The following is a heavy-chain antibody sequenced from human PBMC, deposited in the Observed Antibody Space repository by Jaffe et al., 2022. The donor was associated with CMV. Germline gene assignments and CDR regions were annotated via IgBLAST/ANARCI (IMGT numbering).Heavy chain of an antibody. CDR2: MNPNSGNT. Sequence: QVQLVQSGAEVKKPGASVKVSCKASGYTFTSYDINWVRQATGQGLEWMGWMNPNSGNTGYAQKFQGRVTMTRNTSISTAYMELSSLRSEDTAVYYCAREGLPHTGSGSYLPCNKWGQGTLVTVSS. CDR3: AREGLPHTGSGSYLPCNK. J-gene: IGHJ4*02. D-gene: IGHD3-10*01. V-gene: IGHV1-8*01. CDR1: GYTFTSYD.